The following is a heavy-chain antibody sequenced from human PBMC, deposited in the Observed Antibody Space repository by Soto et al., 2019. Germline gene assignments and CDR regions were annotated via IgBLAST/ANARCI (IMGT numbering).Heavy chain of an antibody. V-gene: IGHV4-39*07. Sequence: SETLSLTCTVSGGSISSSSYYWGWIRQPPGKGLEWIGSIYYSGSTSYNPSLKSRVTMSVDMSKNHLFLTLNSVTAADTAVYYCARSFYPWGQGTLVTVSS. J-gene: IGHJ5*02. CDR1: GGSISSSSYY. CDR3: ARSFYP. CDR2: IYYSGST.